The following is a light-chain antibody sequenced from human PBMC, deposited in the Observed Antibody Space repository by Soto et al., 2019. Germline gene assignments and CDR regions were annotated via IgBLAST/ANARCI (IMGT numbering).Light chain of an antibody. CDR3: QQRSNWTPIT. J-gene: IGKJ5*01. CDR2: DAS. Sequence: LTQSPGPLSLSPGGRATLSCKAIQCVSRNYLTWYQQKPGQAPRLLIYDASNRATGIPARFSGSGSGTDFTLIISSLEPEDSAVYYCQQRSNWTPITFGQGTRLEIK. V-gene: IGKV3-11*01. CDR1: QCVSRNY.